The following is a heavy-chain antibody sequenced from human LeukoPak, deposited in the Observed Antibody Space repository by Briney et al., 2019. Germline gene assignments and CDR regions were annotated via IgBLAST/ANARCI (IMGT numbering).Heavy chain of an antibody. CDR1: GGSISSYY. V-gene: IGHV4-59*01. CDR3: ARERDGYNYFDY. Sequence: SETLSLTCTVSGGSISSYYWSWLRQPPGKGLEWIGYIYYSGSTNYNPSLTSRVTISVDTSKNQFSLKLSSVTAADTAVYYCARERDGYNYFDYWGQGTLVTVFS. J-gene: IGHJ4*02. CDR2: IYYSGST. D-gene: IGHD5-24*01.